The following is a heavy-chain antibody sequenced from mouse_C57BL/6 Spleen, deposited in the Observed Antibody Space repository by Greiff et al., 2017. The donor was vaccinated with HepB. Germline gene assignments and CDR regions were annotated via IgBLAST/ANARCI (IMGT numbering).Heavy chain of an antibody. CDR2: INPNNGGT. V-gene: IGHV1-26*01. J-gene: IGHJ1*03. Sequence: EVQLQQSGPELVKPGASVKISCKASGYTFTDYYMNWVKQSHGKSVEWIGDINPNNGGTSYNQKIKGKATLTVDKSASTAYMELRSLTTEDSAVYYCARHHYYGSSHWYFDVWGTGTTVTVSS. CDR3: ARHHYYGSSHWYFDV. CDR1: GYTFTDYY. D-gene: IGHD1-1*01.